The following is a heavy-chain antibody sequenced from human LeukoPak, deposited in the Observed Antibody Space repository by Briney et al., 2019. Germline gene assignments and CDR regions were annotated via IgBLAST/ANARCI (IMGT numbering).Heavy chain of an antibody. V-gene: IGHV3-7*05. CDR3: ASRAGYTGSWSAFDY. Sequence: GGSLRLSCTASTLTLNNYWVSWVRQAPGKGLEWVANIKQDGSEKYHVDSVEGRFTISRDNAKNSLYLQMNSLRAEDTAVYYCASRAGYTGSWSAFDYWGQGTLVTVSS. D-gene: IGHD6-13*01. CDR2: IKQDGSEK. J-gene: IGHJ4*02. CDR1: TLTLNNYW.